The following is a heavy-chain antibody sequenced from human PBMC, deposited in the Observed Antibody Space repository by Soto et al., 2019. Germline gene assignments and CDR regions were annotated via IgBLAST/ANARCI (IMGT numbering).Heavy chain of an antibody. Sequence: SVKVSCKASGGTFSSYAISWVRQAPGQGLEWMGGIIPIFGTANYAQKFQGRVTITADESTSTAYMELSSLRSEDTAVYYCARIELMVVAATLYYYYGMDVGGQGTTVTVSS. D-gene: IGHD2-15*01. CDR3: ARIELMVVAATLYYYYGMDV. J-gene: IGHJ6*02. V-gene: IGHV1-69*13. CDR2: IIPIFGTA. CDR1: GGTFSSYA.